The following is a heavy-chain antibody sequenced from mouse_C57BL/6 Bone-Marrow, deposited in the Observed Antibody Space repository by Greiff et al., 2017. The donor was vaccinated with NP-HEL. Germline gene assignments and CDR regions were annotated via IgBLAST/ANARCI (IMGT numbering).Heavy chain of an antibody. D-gene: IGHD2-3*01. Sequence: DVKLVESGGGLVQPGGSMKLSCVASGFTFSNYWMNWVRQSPEKGLEWVAQIRLKSDNYATHYAESVKGRFTISRDDSKSSVYLQMNNLRAEDTGIYYCTGEDGYYIYYAMDYWGQGTSVTVSS. J-gene: IGHJ4*01. CDR3: TGEDGYYIYYAMDY. V-gene: IGHV6-3*01. CDR2: IRLKSDNYAT. CDR1: GFTFSNYW.